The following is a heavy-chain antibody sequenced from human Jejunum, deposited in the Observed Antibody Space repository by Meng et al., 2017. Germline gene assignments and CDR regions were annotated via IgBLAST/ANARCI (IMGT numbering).Heavy chain of an antibody. CDR2: FKSKTDGGTT. CDR1: GVTFTNAW. V-gene: IGHV3-15*01. D-gene: IGHD2/OR15-2a*01. CDR3: GTDIYD. J-gene: IGHJ4*02. Sequence: GQRVVSGGGLVKPPGCLSISCSPSGVTFTNAWLNWVRQAPGKGLEWVGRFKSKTDGGTTDYAAPVKGRFTISRDDSKSTLYLQMNSLKIEDTAMYYCGTDIYDWGQGTLVTVSS.